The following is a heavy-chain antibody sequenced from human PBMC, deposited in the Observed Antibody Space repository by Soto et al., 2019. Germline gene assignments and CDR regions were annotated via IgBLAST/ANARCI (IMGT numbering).Heavy chain of an antibody. CDR2: IYYAGSF. J-gene: IGHJ4*02. V-gene: IGHV4-59*08. Sequence: SSETLSLTCTVSNGSISPYYWSWIRQSPGKGLEWIGYIYYAGSFTYNPSLKSRFTISLNTSKNEVSLRLTSVTAADTAVYYCARLGGYYQALDSWGQGTLVTVSS. CDR1: NGSISPYY. D-gene: IGHD3-22*01. CDR3: ARLGGYYQALDS.